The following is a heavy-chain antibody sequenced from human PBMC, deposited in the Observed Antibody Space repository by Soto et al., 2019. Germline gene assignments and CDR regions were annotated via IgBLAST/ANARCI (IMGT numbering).Heavy chain of an antibody. V-gene: IGHV1-69*13. Sequence: ASVKVSCKASGGTFSSYGISWVRQAPGQGIEWMGGIIPLFGTTNYGQKFKGRVTITADESTSTVYMELSSLRSEDTAMYYCARAPGSSWYNWFDTWGQGTLVTVSS. CDR2: IIPLFGTT. D-gene: IGHD6-13*01. J-gene: IGHJ5*02. CDR3: ARAPGSSWYNWFDT. CDR1: GGTFSSYG.